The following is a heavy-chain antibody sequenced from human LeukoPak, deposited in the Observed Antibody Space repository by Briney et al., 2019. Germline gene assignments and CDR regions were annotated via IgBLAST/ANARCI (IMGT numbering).Heavy chain of an antibody. V-gene: IGHV3-7*01. D-gene: IGHD1/OR15-1a*01. J-gene: IGHJ4*02. CDR2: IRQDGSVQ. CDR3: LVTTRSRGFDY. Sequence: GGSLRLSCAASGFTFSSYWMSWVRQAPGKGLEWVANIRQDGSVQNYVDSGKGRFTISRDNPKNSVYLQRSSLRAEDTAVYYCLVTTRSRGFDYWGQGTLVTVSS. CDR1: GFTFSSYW.